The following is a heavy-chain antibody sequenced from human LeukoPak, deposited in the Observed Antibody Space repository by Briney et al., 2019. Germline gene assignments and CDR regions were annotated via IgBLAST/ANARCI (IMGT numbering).Heavy chain of an antibody. Sequence: SETLSLTCAVYGGSFSGYYWSWIRQPPGKGLEWIGEINHSGSTNYNPSLKSRVTISVDTSKNQFSLKLSSVTAADTAVYYCASIGYCSSTSCYDAFDIWGQGTMVTVSS. J-gene: IGHJ3*02. CDR2: INHSGST. V-gene: IGHV4-34*01. CDR1: GGSFSGYY. CDR3: ASIGYCSSTSCYDAFDI. D-gene: IGHD2-2*01.